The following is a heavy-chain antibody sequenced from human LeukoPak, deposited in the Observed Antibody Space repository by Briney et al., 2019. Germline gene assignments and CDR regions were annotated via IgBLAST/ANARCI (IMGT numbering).Heavy chain of an antibody. D-gene: IGHD3-22*01. Sequence: EASVKVSCKASGYTFSTYGITWVRQAPGQGPEWMGWISVQNGNTNYAQKFQGRVTMTTDTSTSTAYMEMRNLRSDDTAVYYCGRDHRAQYYNSRGYVDYWGQGTLVTVSS. CDR1: GYTFSTYG. CDR3: GRDHRAQYYNSRGYVDY. CDR2: ISVQNGNT. V-gene: IGHV1-18*01. J-gene: IGHJ4*02.